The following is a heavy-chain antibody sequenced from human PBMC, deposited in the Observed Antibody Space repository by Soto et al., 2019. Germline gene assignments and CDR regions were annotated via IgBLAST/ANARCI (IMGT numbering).Heavy chain of an antibody. CDR2: ISGSGGST. J-gene: IGHJ5*02. CDR1: GFTFSSYA. CDR3: AKDEGEPGWFDP. Sequence: EVQLLESGGGLVQPGGSLRLSCAASGFTFSSYAMTWVRQAPGKGLEWASAISGSGGSTYYADSVKGRFTISRDNSKNTLYLQMNSLRAEDTAVYYCAKDEGEPGWFDPWGQGTLVTVSS. D-gene: IGHD1-26*01. V-gene: IGHV3-23*01.